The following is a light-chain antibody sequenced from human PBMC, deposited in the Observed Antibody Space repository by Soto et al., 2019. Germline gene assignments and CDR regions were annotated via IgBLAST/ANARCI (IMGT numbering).Light chain of an antibody. CDR3: QQTYTPPWT. V-gene: IGKV1-39*01. J-gene: IGKJ1*01. CDR2: TSS. Sequence: DIQMTQSPSSLSASVGDKVTITCRASQSINTYLSWYQKKPGKPPNLLLYTSSSLRSGVPSRFSGSRSGTDFTLTISSLQPEDFATYYCQQTYTPPWTFGQGTKVEIK. CDR1: QSINTY.